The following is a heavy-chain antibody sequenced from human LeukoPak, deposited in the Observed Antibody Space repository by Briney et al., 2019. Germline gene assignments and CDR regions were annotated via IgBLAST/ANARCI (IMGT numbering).Heavy chain of an antibody. CDR3: ARADYYYDSSAYYWFDP. J-gene: IGHJ5*02. Sequence: ASVKVSCKASGYTFIKYGITWVRQAPGQGLEWMGWISADNGNTNYARKFQGRVTMTRDTYTTTVFMELRSLRSDDTAVYYCARADYYYDSSAYYWFDPWGQGTLVTVSS. V-gene: IGHV1-18*01. CDR2: ISADNGNT. CDR1: GYTFIKYG. D-gene: IGHD3-22*01.